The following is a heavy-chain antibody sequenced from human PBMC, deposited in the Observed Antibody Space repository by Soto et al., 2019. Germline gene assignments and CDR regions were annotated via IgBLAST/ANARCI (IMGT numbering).Heavy chain of an antibody. Sequence: PSETLSLTCTVSGGSISSSSHYWGWIRQPPGKGLEWIGSIYYSGSTYYNPSLKSRVTISVDTSKNQFSLKLSSVTAADTAVYYCAKGGSGSYSNAFDIWGQGTMVT. V-gene: IGHV4-39*01. D-gene: IGHD3-10*01. J-gene: IGHJ3*02. CDR3: AKGGSGSYSNAFDI. CDR1: GGSISSSSHY. CDR2: IYYSGST.